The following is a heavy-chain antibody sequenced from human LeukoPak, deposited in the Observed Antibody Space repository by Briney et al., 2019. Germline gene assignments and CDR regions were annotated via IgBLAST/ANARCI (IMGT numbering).Heavy chain of an antibody. D-gene: IGHD3-10*01. CDR1: GFTFSSYG. J-gene: IGHJ4*02. CDR3: AKGSGNGYGSGPFDY. CDR2: ISASGGRT. Sequence: GGSLRLSCAASGFTFSSYGMNWVRQASGKWLESVSGISASGGRTFYADSVKGRFTISRDNSKNTLYLQMNSLRAEDTAIYFCAKGSGNGYGSGPFDYWGQGTLVTVSS. V-gene: IGHV3-23*01.